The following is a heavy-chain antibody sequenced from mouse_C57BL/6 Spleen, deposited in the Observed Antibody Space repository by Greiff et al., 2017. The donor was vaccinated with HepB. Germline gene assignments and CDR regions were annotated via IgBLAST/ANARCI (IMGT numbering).Heavy chain of an antibody. D-gene: IGHD1-1*01. CDR1: GYTFTSYW. CDR2: IHPNSGST. V-gene: IGHV1-64*01. Sequence: QVQLQQPGAELVKPGASVKLSCKASGYTFTSYWMHWVKQRPGQGLEWIGMIHPNSGSTNYNEKFKSQATLTVDKSSSTAYMQLSSLTSEDSAVYYCARSGILRYYYAMDYWGQGTSVTVSS. J-gene: IGHJ4*01. CDR3: ARSGILRYYYAMDY.